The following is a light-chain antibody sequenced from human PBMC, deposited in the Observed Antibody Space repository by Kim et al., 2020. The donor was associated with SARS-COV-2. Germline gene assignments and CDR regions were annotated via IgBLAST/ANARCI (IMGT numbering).Light chain of an antibody. CDR2: YDS. Sequence: SYELTQPPSGSVAPGKTARITCGGNNIGSKSVHWYQQKPGQAPVLVIYYDSDRPSGIPERFSGSNSGNTATLTISRVAAGDEADYYCQVWDSSSDHRVFGGGTQLTVL. CDR3: QVWDSSSDHRV. V-gene: IGLV3-21*04. CDR1: NIGSKS. J-gene: IGLJ3*02.